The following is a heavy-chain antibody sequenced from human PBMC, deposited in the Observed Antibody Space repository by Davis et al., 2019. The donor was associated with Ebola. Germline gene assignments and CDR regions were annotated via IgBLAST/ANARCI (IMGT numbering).Heavy chain of an antibody. Sequence: SVKVSCKASGGTFSSYAISWVRQAPGQGLEWMGGIIPIFGTANYAQKFQGRVTITADESTSTAYMELSSLRSEDTAVYYCARGSNGYYYDSSGHHNWFDPWGQGTLVTVSS. CDR1: GGTFSSYA. CDR2: IIPIFGTA. V-gene: IGHV1-69*13. J-gene: IGHJ5*02. D-gene: IGHD3-22*01. CDR3: ARGSNGYYYDSSGHHNWFDP.